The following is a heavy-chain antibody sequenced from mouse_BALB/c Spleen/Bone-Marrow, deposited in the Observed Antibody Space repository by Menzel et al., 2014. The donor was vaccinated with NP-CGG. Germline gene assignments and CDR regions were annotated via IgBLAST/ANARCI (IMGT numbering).Heavy chain of an antibody. CDR1: GYSITSGYG. CDR2: ISYDGSN. CDR3: ARSPLDRPFAY. V-gene: IGHV3-6*02. Sequence: EVQLQESGPDLVKPSQSLSLTCTVTGYSITSGYGWHWIRQFPGNKLEWMGYISYDGSNNYNPSLKNRISITRDTSKNQFFLKLNSVTTEDTATYYCARSPLDRPFAYWGQGTLVTVSA. J-gene: IGHJ3*01. D-gene: IGHD2-14*01.